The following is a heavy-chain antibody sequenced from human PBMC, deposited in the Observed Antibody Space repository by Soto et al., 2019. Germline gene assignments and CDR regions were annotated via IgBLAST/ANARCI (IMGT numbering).Heavy chain of an antibody. CDR2: VYYSGNT. Sequence: KTXETLSLTCTVSGGSVIHSGYYWGWIRQPPGKGLEWIGSVYYSGNTYYSPSLKSRVTISVDTSKSQFSLRLTSVTAADTAVYYCARQDNTGWYVLNYFDLWGQGTLVTVSS. D-gene: IGHD6-19*01. V-gene: IGHV4-39*01. J-gene: IGHJ4*02. CDR1: GGSVIHSGYY. CDR3: ARQDNTGWYVLNYFDL.